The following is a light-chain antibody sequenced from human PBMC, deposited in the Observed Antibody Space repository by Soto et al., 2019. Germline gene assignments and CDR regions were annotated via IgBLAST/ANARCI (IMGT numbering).Light chain of an antibody. J-gene: IGKJ1*01. V-gene: IGKV4-1*01. CDR1: QNVLYSSNNKKN. CDR3: QQYYSTPRT. Sequence: DIVMTQSPDSLAVSLGERATINCKSSQNVLYSSNNKKNLAWYQQKPGQSPKLLIYWASTRESGVPDRFIGSGSGTDFTLTISSLQAEDVAVYYCQQYYSTPRTFGQGTKVDIK. CDR2: WAS.